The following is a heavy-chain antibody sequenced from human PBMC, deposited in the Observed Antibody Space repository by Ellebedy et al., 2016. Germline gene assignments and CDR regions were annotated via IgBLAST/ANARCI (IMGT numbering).Heavy chain of an antibody. CDR2: IIPILGIA. CDR3: ARDGRSESVVVITTRGYYFDY. D-gene: IGHD3-22*01. J-gene: IGHJ4*02. V-gene: IGHV1-69*04. Sequence: SVKVSXXASGGTFSSYAISWVRQAPGQGLEWMGRIIPILGIANYAQKFQGRVTITADKSTSTAYMELSSLRSEDTAVYYCARDGRSESVVVITTRGYYFDYWGQGTLVTVSS. CDR1: GGTFSSYA.